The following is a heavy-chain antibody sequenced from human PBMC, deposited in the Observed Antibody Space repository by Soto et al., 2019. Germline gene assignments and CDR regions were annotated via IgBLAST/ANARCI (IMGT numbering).Heavy chain of an antibody. V-gene: IGHV1-3*01. Sequence: QVQLVQSGAEVKKPGASVKVSCKASGYTFTSYAMNWVRQAPGQRLEWMGWINSGNGNTKYTKKFQGRVTITRDTSASTASMELGSLRSEATAVYYCARDIWFRAPPGGAGMHWGQGTLVTVSS. CDR3: ARDIWFRAPPGGAGMH. D-gene: IGHD3-10*01. CDR2: INSGNGNT. CDR1: GYTFTSYA. J-gene: IGHJ4*02.